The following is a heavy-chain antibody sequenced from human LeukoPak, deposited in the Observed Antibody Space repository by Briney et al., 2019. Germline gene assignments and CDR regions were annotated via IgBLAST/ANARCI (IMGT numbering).Heavy chain of an antibody. CDR1: GFTVSTNY. CDR2: FYSGGNT. Sequence: GGSLRLSCLASGFTVSTNYMSWVRQAPGKGLEWVSVFYSGGNTYYADSVKGRFTISRDASKNTLYLQMNSLRVEDTAVYYCAGGSGWISDSWGPGTLVTVSS. J-gene: IGHJ4*02. V-gene: IGHV3-53*01. D-gene: IGHD6-19*01. CDR3: AGGSGWISDS.